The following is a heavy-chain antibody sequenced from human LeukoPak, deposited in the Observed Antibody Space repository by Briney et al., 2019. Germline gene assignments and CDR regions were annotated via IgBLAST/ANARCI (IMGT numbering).Heavy chain of an antibody. V-gene: IGHV1-8*03. J-gene: IGHJ3*02. CDR3: AADVRGWKGFDAFDI. D-gene: IGHD1-1*01. Sequence: ASVKVSCKASGYIFTTYDIGWVRQATGQGLEWMGWLNPNSGNAGYAQKFQERVTITRDMSTSTAYMELSSLRSEDTAVYYCAADVRGWKGFDAFDIWGQGTMVTVSS. CDR2: LNPNSGNA. CDR1: GYIFTTYD.